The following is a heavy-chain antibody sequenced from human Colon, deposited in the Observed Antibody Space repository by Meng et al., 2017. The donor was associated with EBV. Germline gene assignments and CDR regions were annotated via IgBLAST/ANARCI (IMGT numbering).Heavy chain of an antibody. CDR1: GGSISSGDYY. V-gene: IGHV4-30-4*03. Sequence: QVQLQESGPGLVKPLQXLSLTCTVSGGSISSGDYYWSWIRQPPGKGLEWIGEIYHSGRTNYNPSVKSRVSMSVDKSQNHFSLRLSSVTAADTAVYYCTTLYGDSISWGQGTLVTVSS. J-gene: IGHJ4*02. CDR3: TTLYGDSIS. CDR2: IYHSGRT. D-gene: IGHD4-17*01.